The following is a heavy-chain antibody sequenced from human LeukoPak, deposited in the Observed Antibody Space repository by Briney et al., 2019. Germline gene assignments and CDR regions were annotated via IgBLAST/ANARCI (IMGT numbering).Heavy chain of an antibody. D-gene: IGHD6-19*01. J-gene: IGHJ5*02. Sequence: GGSLRLSCAASGIIFSNTAMNWARQSPGRGLEWVSGISGGGERTFYADSVKGRFTISRDNSKNMVSLQMNSLRADDTAIYYCGKDGGQYSSGPEFDPRGQGALVTVSS. V-gene: IGHV3-23*01. CDR2: ISGGGERT. CDR3: GKDGGQYSSGPEFDP. CDR1: GIIFSNTA.